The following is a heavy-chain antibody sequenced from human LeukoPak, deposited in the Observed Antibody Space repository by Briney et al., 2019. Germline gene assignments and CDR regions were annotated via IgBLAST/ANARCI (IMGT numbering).Heavy chain of an antibody. CDR3: AKVAPYGNYVFDY. V-gene: IGHV3-21*04. CDR2: ISITGSYI. J-gene: IGHJ4*02. Sequence: PGGSLRLSCATSGFTFSAYSMNWVRQAPGKGLEWVSSISITGSYIFYADSVKGRFTISRDNAKNTLYLQLNSLGVEDTAVYYCAKVAPYGNYVFDYWGQGTLVTVSS. D-gene: IGHD1-7*01. CDR1: GFTFSAYS.